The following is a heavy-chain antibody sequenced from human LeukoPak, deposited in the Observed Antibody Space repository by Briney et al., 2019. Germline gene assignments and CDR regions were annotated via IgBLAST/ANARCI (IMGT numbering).Heavy chain of an antibody. CDR2: IYYSGGT. Sequence: PPETLSLTCTVSGGSISSYYWSWIRQPPGKGLEWIGYIYYSGGTNYNPSLKSRVTISVDTSKNQFSLKLSSVTAADTAVYYCASFYFDSSGYYSLGLVWGQGTLVTVSS. D-gene: IGHD3-22*01. CDR3: ASFYFDSSGYYSLGLV. J-gene: IGHJ4*02. CDR1: GGSISSYY. V-gene: IGHV4-59*08.